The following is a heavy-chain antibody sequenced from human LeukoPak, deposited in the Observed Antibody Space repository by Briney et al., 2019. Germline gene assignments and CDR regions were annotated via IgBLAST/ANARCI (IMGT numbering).Heavy chain of an antibody. J-gene: IGHJ4*02. D-gene: IGHD6-19*01. CDR3: ARETHPEIAVAGPPGY. CDR1: GFTFSSYW. Sequence: SGGSLRLSCAASGFTFSSYWMSWVRQAPGKGLEWVANIKQDGSEKYYVDSVKGRFTISRDNAKNSLYLQMNSLRAEDTAVYYCARETHPEIAVAGPPGYWGQGTLVTVSS. CDR2: IKQDGSEK. V-gene: IGHV3-7*01.